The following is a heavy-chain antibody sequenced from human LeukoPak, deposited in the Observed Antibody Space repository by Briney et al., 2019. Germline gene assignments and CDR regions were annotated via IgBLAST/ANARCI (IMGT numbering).Heavy chain of an antibody. CDR1: GFTFSNAW. CDR2: IKSKADGGTT. D-gene: IGHD3-10*01. Sequence: PGGSLRLSCAASGFTFSNAWMSWVRKAPGKGQEWVGRIKSKADGGTTDYAAPVKGRLTISRADSENTLFLQMNSLKTEDTAVYYCTTDGLMVRGFMHNDWGQGTLVTVSS. V-gene: IGHV3-15*01. CDR3: TTDGLMVRGFMHND. J-gene: IGHJ4*02.